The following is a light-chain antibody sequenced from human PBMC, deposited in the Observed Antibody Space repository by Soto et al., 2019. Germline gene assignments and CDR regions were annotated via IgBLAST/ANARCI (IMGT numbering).Light chain of an antibody. CDR3: CSYAGGTTSYVV. CDR1: SSDVGSYNL. CDR2: EGI. V-gene: IGLV2-23*01. Sequence: QSALTQPASVSGSPGQSITISCTGTSSDVGSYNLVSWYQQHPGKAPKLIIYEGIKRPSGVSNRFSASKSDNTASLTISGLQAEDESDYYCCSYAGGTTSYVVFGRGTKLT. J-gene: IGLJ2*01.